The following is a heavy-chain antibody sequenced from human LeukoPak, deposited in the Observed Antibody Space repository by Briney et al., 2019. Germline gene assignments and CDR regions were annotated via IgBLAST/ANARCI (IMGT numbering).Heavy chain of an antibody. V-gene: IGHV4-59*01. CDR1: GGSISSYY. CDR3: ARGSKETSFDY. Sequence: SETLSLTCTVSGGSISSYYWSWIRQPPGKGLEWIGYIYYSGSTNYNPSLKSRVTISVDTSKNQFSLKLSSVTAADTAVYYCARGSKETSFDYWGQGTLVTVSS. J-gene: IGHJ4*02. CDR2: IYYSGST.